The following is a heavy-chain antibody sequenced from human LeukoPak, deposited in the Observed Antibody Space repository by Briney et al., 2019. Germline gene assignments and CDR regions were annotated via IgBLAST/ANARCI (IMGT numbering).Heavy chain of an antibody. Sequence: GGSLRLSCAASGFTFTSYSMNWVRQAPGKGLEWVGRIKSKTDGGTTDYAAPVKGRFTISRDDSKNTLYLQMNSLKTEDTAVYYCTTGRTRAFGGVIVPFDCWGQGTLVTVPS. CDR3: TTGRTRAFGGVIVPFDC. D-gene: IGHD3-16*02. CDR2: IKSKTDGGTT. CDR1: GFTFTSYS. J-gene: IGHJ4*02. V-gene: IGHV3-15*07.